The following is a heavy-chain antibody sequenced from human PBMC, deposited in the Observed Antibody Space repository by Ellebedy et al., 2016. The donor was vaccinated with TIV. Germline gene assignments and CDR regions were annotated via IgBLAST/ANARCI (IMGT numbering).Heavy chain of an antibody. CDR2: ISPSGGST. J-gene: IGHJ4*02. Sequence: GESLKISCAASGFTFSSYWMSWVRQAPGKGLEWVSGISPSGGSTYYADSVKGRFTISRDNSRNTLYLQMNSLRAEDTAVYYCAASSGMLGDFWGQGTQVTVSS. CDR1: GFTFSSYW. D-gene: IGHD3-10*01. V-gene: IGHV3-23*01. CDR3: AASSGMLGDF.